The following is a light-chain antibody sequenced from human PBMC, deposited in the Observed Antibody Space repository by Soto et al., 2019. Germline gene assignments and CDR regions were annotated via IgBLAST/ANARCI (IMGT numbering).Light chain of an antibody. Sequence: DIQMTQSPSSLSASVGDRVTITCRASQSMSYYLNWYQQKPGKAPKLLIYAASTLQTGVPSRFSGSGSGTGFTLTISSLQRDDFATYYCQQSYYNPTFGQGTKVDIK. CDR2: AAS. CDR3: QQSYYNPT. V-gene: IGKV1-39*01. CDR1: QSMSYY. J-gene: IGKJ1*01.